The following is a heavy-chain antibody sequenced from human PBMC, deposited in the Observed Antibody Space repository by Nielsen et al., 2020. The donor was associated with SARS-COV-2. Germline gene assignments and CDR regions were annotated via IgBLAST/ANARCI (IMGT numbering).Heavy chain of an antibody. D-gene: IGHD1-26*01. CDR3: ARGKEWELNY. Sequence: GESLKISCAASGFTFDDYGMHWVRQAPGKGLEWVAVIWYDGSNKYYADSVKGRFTISRDNSKNTLYLQMNSLRAEDTAVYYCARGKEWELNYWGQGTLVTVSS. J-gene: IGHJ4*02. CDR2: IWYDGSNK. V-gene: IGHV3-33*08. CDR1: GFTFDDYG.